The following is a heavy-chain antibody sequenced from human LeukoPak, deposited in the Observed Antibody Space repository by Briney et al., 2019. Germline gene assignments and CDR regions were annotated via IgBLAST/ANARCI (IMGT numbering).Heavy chain of an antibody. Sequence: ASVKVSCMASGYTFTSYGISWVRQAPGQGLEWMGWISAYNGNTNYAQKLQGRVTMTTDTSTSTAYMELRSLRSDDTAVYYCARDSSGYSNDAFDIWGQGTMVTVSS. CDR1: GYTFTSYG. CDR3: ARDSSGYSNDAFDI. D-gene: IGHD3-22*01. V-gene: IGHV1-18*01. CDR2: ISAYNGNT. J-gene: IGHJ3*02.